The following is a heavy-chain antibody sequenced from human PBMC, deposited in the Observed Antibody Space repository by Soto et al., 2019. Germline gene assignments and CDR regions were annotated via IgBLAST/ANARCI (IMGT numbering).Heavy chain of an antibody. V-gene: IGHV1-69*13. Sequence: SVKVSCKASGGTFSSYAISWVRQAPGQGLEWMGGIIPIFGTANYAQKFQGRVTITADESTSTAYMELSSLRSEDTAVYYCARVRDPKLRFLEWSSNDYYYGMDVWGQGTTVNV. D-gene: IGHD3-3*01. CDR3: ARVRDPKLRFLEWSSNDYYYGMDV. J-gene: IGHJ6*02. CDR2: IIPIFGTA. CDR1: GGTFSSYA.